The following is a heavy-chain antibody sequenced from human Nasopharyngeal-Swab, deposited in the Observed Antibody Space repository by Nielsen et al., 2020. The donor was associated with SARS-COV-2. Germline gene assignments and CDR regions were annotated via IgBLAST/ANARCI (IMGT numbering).Heavy chain of an antibody. CDR2: ISYDGSNE. J-gene: IGHJ4*02. CDR1: GFTFSNSG. D-gene: IGHD4/OR15-4a*01. CDR3: AKDVHADYGGIDY. V-gene: IGHV3-30*18. Sequence: GSPKISCAASGFTFSNSGMDWVRQAPGKGLEWVAVISYDGSNEYYGDSVKGRFTISRDNSKNTLYLQMNSLRVDDTAVYYCAKDVHADYGGIDYWGQGILVTVSS.